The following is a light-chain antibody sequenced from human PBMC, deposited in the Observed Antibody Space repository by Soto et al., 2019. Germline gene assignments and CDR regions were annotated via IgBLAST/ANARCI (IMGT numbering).Light chain of an antibody. Sequence: DIQMTQSPSTLSASLGDRVTITCRASQNINSWLAWYQQKPGKAPKLLIHKASSLQSGVPSRFSGSGSGTEFTLTISSLDPDDIATYYCQQYNGYGRFGQGTKVDIK. CDR1: QNINSW. V-gene: IGKV1-5*03. CDR2: KAS. J-gene: IGKJ1*01. CDR3: QQYNGYGR.